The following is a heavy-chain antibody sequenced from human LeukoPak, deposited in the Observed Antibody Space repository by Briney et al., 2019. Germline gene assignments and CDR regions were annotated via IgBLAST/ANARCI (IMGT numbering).Heavy chain of an antibody. CDR3: ARRGSNTEDAFDI. CDR2: IYYSGST. V-gene: IGHV4-59*01. J-gene: IGHJ3*02. Sequence: PSETLSLTCTVSGGSISSYYWSWIRQPPGKGLEWIGYIYYSGSTNYNPSLKSRVTISVDTSKNQFSLKLSSVTAADTAVYYCARRGSNTEDAFDIWGQGTMVTVSS. CDR1: GGSISSYY.